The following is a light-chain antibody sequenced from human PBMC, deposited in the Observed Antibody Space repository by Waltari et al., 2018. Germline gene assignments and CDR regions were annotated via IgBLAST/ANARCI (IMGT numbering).Light chain of an antibody. Sequence: QSVLTQPPSVSVAPGQRVTISCTGRSSNIGATYAVHCYQQVPGTAPKLPLSGNSNRPAGVPDRFSASKSGTSASLAITGLQADDEADYYCQSYDSSLSRYVFGSGTEVTVL. V-gene: IGLV1-40*01. J-gene: IGLJ1*01. CDR3: QSYDSSLSRYV. CDR2: GNS. CDR1: SSNIGATYA.